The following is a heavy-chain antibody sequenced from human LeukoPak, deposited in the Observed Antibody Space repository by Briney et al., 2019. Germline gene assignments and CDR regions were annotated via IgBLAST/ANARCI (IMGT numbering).Heavy chain of an antibody. D-gene: IGHD3-10*01. V-gene: IGHV1-2*04. CDR1: GNTFTSYY. CDR2: INPNSGGT. CDR3: AREKVLWFGELSYYYGMDV. J-gene: IGHJ6*02. Sequence: ASVKVSCKASGNTFTSYYMHWVRQAPGQGLEWMGWINPNSGGTNYAQKFQGWVTMTRDTSISTAYMELSRLRSDDTAVYYCAREKVLWFGELSYYYGMDVWGQGTTVTVSS.